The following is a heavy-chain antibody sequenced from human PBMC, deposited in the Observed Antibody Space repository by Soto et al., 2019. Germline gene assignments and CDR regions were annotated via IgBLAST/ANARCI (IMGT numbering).Heavy chain of an antibody. V-gene: IGHV4-59*01. CDR3: ARGKAVAHQRLFEP. D-gene: IGHD6-19*01. Sequence: PSETLSLTCSVSVGSMRSYYWSLIRQPPGKGLEWIGYVSDGGSTNYNPSLKSRVTISLDTSKNQFSLKLISVTPADTAVYYCARGKAVAHQRLFEPWGQGTLVTVSS. J-gene: IGHJ5*02. CDR2: VSDGGST. CDR1: VGSMRSYY.